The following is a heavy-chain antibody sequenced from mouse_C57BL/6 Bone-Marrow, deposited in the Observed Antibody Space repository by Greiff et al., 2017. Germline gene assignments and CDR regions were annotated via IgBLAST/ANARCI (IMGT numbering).Heavy chain of an antibody. Sequence: QVQLQQPGAELVKPGASVKLSCKASGYTFTSYWMHWVKQRPGHGLEWIGMIPPNSGSTNYNEKFKSKATLTVDTSSSTAYMQLSSLTSYDAAVYSCARSHDGSSAGGYFDVWGTGTTVTVSS. CDR2: IPPNSGST. J-gene: IGHJ1*03. CDR1: GYTFTSYW. V-gene: IGHV1-64*01. D-gene: IGHD1-1*01. CDR3: ARSHDGSSAGGYFDV.